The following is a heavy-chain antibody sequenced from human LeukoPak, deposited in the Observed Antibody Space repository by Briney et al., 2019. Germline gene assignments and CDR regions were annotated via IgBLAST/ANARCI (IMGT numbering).Heavy chain of an antibody. D-gene: IGHD5-24*01. CDR1: GGSISSSNW. CDR3: ARLEMATIRLDAFDI. CDR2: IYYSGST. J-gene: IGHJ3*02. V-gene: IGHV4-59*08. Sequence: PSGTLSLTCAVSGGSISSSNWWSWIRQPPGKGLEWIGYIYYSGSTNYNPSLKSRVTISVDTSKNQFSLKLSSVTAADTAVYYCARLEMATIRLDAFDIWGQGTMVTVSS.